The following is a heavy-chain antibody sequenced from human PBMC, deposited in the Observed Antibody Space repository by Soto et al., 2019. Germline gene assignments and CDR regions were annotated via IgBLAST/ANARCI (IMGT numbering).Heavy chain of an antibody. Sequence: SETLSLTCAVSGDPISTYYWSWIRQPAGRGLEWIGRIHTSGRTLYNPSLQSRVTMSVGTSKILFSLTLRSVSAADTAVYYCAGGAAADYFDYWGQGTLVTVSS. J-gene: IGHJ4*02. D-gene: IGHD6-13*01. V-gene: IGHV4-4*07. CDR2: IHTSGRT. CDR3: AGGAAADYFDY. CDR1: GDPISTYY.